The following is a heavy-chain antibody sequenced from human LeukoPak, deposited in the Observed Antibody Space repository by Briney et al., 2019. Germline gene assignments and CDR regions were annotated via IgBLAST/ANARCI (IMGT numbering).Heavy chain of an antibody. CDR3: ASGEYFQH. J-gene: IGHJ1*01. V-gene: IGHV4-59*12. CDR1: GGSISSYY. CDR2: IYYSGST. Sequence: PSETLSLTCTVSGGSISSYYWSWIRQPPGKGLEWIGSIYYSGSTYYNPSLKSRVTISVDTSKNQFSLKLSSVTAADTAVYYCASGEYFQHWGQGTLVTVSS.